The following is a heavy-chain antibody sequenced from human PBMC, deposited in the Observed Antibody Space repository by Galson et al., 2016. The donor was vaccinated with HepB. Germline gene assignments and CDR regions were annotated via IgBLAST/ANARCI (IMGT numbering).Heavy chain of an antibody. D-gene: IGHD3-10*01. Sequence: SLRLSCAASGFIFRSYGMHWVRQAPGKGLEWVAVIRYDGSNKYYADSVKGRFTISRDNSKNTLYLQMNSLRAEDTAVYYCAKGLGFYGSGSLFDYWGQGTLVTVSS. V-gene: IGHV3-33*06. CDR1: GFIFRSYG. J-gene: IGHJ4*02. CDR3: AKGLGFYGSGSLFDY. CDR2: IRYDGSNK.